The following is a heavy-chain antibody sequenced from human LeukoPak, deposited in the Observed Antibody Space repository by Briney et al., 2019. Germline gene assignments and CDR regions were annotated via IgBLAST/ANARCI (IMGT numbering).Heavy chain of an antibody. J-gene: IGHJ4*02. D-gene: IGHD1-1*01. CDR2: ISGGGETT. Sequence: GGSLSLSCAASGFTFNNYAMNCVRQAPGKGLEWVSSISGGGETTYYADCEKRRLTISRDNYENALYLQMNSMRGDDAAVFYCARNDAYDVGCFFFVYWWQGTLVIVFS. V-gene: IGHV3-23*01. CDR1: GFTFNNYA. CDR3: ARNDAYDVGCFFFVY.